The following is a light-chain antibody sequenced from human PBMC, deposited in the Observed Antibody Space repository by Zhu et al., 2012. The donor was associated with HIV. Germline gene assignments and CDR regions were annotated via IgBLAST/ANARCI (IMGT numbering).Light chain of an antibody. Sequence: EIVMTQSPATLSVSPGERATLSCRASQSVNSNLAWYQQKPGQTPRLLIYGASTRAAGTPVRFSGSGSGTEFTLTISTTQSEDFAVYYCQQYNKWPPITFGQGTRLEIK. V-gene: IGKV3-15*01. J-gene: IGKJ5*01. CDR2: GAS. CDR3: QQYNKWPPIT. CDR1: QSVNSN.